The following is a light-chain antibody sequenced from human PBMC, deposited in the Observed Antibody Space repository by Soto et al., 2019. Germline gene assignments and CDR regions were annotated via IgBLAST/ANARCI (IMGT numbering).Light chain of an antibody. V-gene: IGKV1-39*01. CDR3: QQNYTTPEIT. Sequence: DIQMTQSLSSMSASVGYRAPSTCGAIQSISIYLNWYQLKPGKAPNLLMYGASYLKSGVPTRFSGSGSGTDFTLTISSLQPEDFAIYYCQQNYTTPEITFGQGTRLEIK. J-gene: IGKJ5*01. CDR1: QSISIY. CDR2: GAS.